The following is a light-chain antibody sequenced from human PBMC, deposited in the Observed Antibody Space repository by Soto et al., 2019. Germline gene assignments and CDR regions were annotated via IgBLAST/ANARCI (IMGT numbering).Light chain of an antibody. V-gene: IGLV6-57*04. Sequence: NFMLTQPHSVSESPGKTVTISCTRSSGSIASNYVQWYQQRPGRAPITVIYEDNQRPSGVPDRFSGSIDSSSNSASLTISGLETEDEADYYCQSYDTSNVVFGGGTKLTVL. CDR2: EDN. CDR3: QSYDTSNVV. J-gene: IGLJ3*02. CDR1: SGSIASNY.